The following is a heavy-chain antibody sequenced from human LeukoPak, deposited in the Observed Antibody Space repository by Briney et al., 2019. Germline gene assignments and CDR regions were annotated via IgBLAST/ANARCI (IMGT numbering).Heavy chain of an antibody. CDR3: ARGGLDVLLWFGESR. J-gene: IGHJ4*02. CDR1: GFTFSSYS. V-gene: IGHV3-21*01. D-gene: IGHD3-10*01. CDR2: ISSSSSYI. Sequence: GGSLRLSCAASGFTFSSYSMNWVRQAPGKGLGWVSSISSSSSYIYYADSVKGRFTISRDNAKNSLYLRMNSLRAEDTAVYYCARGGLDVLLWFGESRWGQGTLVTVSS.